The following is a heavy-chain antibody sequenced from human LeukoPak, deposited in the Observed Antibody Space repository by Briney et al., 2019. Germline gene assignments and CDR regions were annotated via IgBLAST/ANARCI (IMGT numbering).Heavy chain of an antibody. D-gene: IGHD4-11*01. CDR1: GYSISSGYY. V-gene: IGHV4-38-2*02. CDR3: ARIWSVYGNLPGFVDY. CDR2: IYHSGST. J-gene: IGHJ4*02. Sequence: SETLSLTCTVSGYSISSGYYWGWIRQPPGKGLEWIGSIYHSGSTYYNPSLESRLTISLDRPENQFSLNLRSMTAADTAVYYCARIWSVYGNLPGFVDYWGQGILVTVSS.